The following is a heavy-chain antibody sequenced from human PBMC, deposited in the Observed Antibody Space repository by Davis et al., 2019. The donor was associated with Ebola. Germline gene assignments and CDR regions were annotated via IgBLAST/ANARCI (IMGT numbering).Heavy chain of an antibody. CDR2: IIPIFGTA. Sequence: SVKVSCKTSGDTFNKNFISWVRQVPGQGLEWMGGIIPIFGTANYAQNFQARVTITADKSTTTVYMELNSLRSEDTAVYYCARDRKGGGIYDYVWGSYRPFDYWGQGTLVTVSS. D-gene: IGHD3-16*02. CDR3: ARDRKGGGIYDYVWGSYRPFDY. CDR1: GDTFNKNF. J-gene: IGHJ4*02. V-gene: IGHV1-69*06.